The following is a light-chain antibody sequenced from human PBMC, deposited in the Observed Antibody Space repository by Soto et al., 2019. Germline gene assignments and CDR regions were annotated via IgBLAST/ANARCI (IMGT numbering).Light chain of an antibody. CDR3: SSYAGSNNWV. V-gene: IGLV2-8*01. CDR2: EVS. J-gene: IGLJ3*02. Sequence: QSVLTQPPSASGSPGQSVTIYCTGTSSDVGGYNYVSWYQQHPGKAPKLMIYEVSKRPSGVPDRFSGSKSGNTASLTVSGLQADDEADYYCSSYAGSNNWVFGGGTKLTVL. CDR1: SSDVGGYNY.